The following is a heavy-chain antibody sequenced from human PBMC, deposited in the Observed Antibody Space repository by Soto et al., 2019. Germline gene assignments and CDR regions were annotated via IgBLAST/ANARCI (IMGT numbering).Heavy chain of an antibody. CDR3: ARADRTLVTSSSLDV. D-gene: IGHD2-21*02. CDR2: INHSGTI. CDR1: GGSFSGYY. J-gene: IGHJ6*04. Sequence: PSETLSLTCAVYGGSFSGYYWTWIRQPPGKGLEWIGEINHSGTINFNPSLKSRLTISLDTSKKHFSLKLSSVTDADTAAYYCARADRTLVTSSSLDVWGKGTTVTVSS. V-gene: IGHV4-34*01.